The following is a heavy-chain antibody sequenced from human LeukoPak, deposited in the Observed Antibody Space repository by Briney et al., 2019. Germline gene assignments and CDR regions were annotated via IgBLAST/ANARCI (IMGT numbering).Heavy chain of an antibody. V-gene: IGHV3-30-3*01. J-gene: IGHJ4*02. CDR1: GFTFSSYA. Sequence: GGSLRLSCAASGFTFSSYAMHWVRQAPGKGLEWVAVISYDGSNKYYADSVKGRFTISRDNSKNTLYLQMNSLRAEDTAVYYCAKDPRGSGWYVDFDYWGQGTLVTVSS. CDR3: AKDPRGSGWYVDFDY. D-gene: IGHD6-19*01. CDR2: ISYDGSNK.